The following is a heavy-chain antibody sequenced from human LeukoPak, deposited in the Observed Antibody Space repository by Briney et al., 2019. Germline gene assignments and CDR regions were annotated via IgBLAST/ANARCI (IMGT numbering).Heavy chain of an antibody. CDR2: ITYNGNT. Sequence: GASVKVSCKASGYTFTSYGISWVRQAPGQGLEWMGWITYNGNTNYVQKLQGRVTMTTDTSTSTAYMDLRSLRSDDTAVYYCARGDWNYGRTDYWGQGTLVTVSS. CDR3: ARGDWNYGRTDY. J-gene: IGHJ4*02. CDR1: GYTFTSYG. V-gene: IGHV1-18*01. D-gene: IGHD1-7*01.